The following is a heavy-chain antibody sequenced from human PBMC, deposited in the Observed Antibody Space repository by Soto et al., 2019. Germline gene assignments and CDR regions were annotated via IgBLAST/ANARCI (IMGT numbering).Heavy chain of an antibody. CDR1: GYTFTSYG. D-gene: IGHD1-26*01. CDR2: ISASNYNT. CDR3: ARVVGAQGHWFDP. V-gene: IGHV1-18*01. Sequence: QVQLVQSGAEVKKPGASVKVSCKASGYTFTSYGLSWVRQAPGQGLEWMGRISASNYNTNYAQKLQGRVTMTTDTSTSTGYSELRSLRSDDTAVYYCARVVGAQGHWFDPWGQGTLVTVSS. J-gene: IGHJ5*02.